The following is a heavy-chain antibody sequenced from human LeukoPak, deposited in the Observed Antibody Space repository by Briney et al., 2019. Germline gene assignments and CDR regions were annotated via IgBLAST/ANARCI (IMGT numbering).Heavy chain of an antibody. J-gene: IGHJ4*02. Sequence: PSETLSLTCTVSGGSIISSSYYWGWIRQPPGKGLEWIGSIYYSGSTYYNPSLKSRVTISVDTSKNQFSLKLSSVTAADTAVYYCARVGSRADILTFDYWGQGTLVTVSS. CDR3: ARVGSRADILTFDY. V-gene: IGHV4-39*07. CDR2: IYYSGST. CDR1: GGSIISSSYY. D-gene: IGHD2-8*01.